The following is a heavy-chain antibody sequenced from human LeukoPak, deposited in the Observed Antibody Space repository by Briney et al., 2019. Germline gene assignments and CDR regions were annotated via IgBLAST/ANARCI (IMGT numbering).Heavy chain of an antibody. Sequence: PSQTLSLTCTVSGGSISSASYYWTWIRQSAGKGLEWIGRMSGSGGTTYNPSLKSRVTILVDTSKNQFSLKLSSVTAADTAVYYCARASVTYYYYYYMDVWGKGTTVTVSS. CDR1: GGSISSASYY. D-gene: IGHD4-11*01. CDR3: ARASVTYYYYYYMDV. CDR2: MSGSGGT. V-gene: IGHV4-61*02. J-gene: IGHJ6*03.